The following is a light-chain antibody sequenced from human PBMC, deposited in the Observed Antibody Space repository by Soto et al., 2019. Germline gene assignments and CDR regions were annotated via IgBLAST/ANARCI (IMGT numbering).Light chain of an antibody. CDR1: SSNIGSNT. CDR2: SNN. Sequence: QSVLTQAPSASGTPGQRVTISCSGSSSNIGSNTANWYQQLPGTAPKLLIYSNNQRPSGVPDRFSGSKSGTSASLAISGLQSEDEADYHCAAWDDSLNGEVFGGGTKLTVL. CDR3: AAWDDSLNGEV. J-gene: IGLJ2*01. V-gene: IGLV1-44*01.